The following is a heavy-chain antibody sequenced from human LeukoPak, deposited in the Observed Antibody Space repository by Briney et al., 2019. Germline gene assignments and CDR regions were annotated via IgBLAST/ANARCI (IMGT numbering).Heavy chain of an antibody. Sequence: RTSETLSLTCAVYGGSFSGYYWSWIRQPPGKGLEWIGEINHSGSTNYNPSLKSRVTISVDTSKNQFSLKLSSVTAADTAVYYCARDSRGSVGTRAPFDYWGQGTLVTVSS. CDR2: INHSGST. D-gene: IGHD6-19*01. J-gene: IGHJ4*02. CDR1: GGSFSGYY. CDR3: ARDSRGSVGTRAPFDY. V-gene: IGHV4-34*01.